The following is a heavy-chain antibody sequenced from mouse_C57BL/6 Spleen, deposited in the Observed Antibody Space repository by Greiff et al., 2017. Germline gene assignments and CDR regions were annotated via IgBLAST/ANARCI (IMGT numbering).Heavy chain of an antibody. CDR2: INPNNGGT. D-gene: IGHD1-1*01. J-gene: IGHJ3*01. Sequence: EVQLQQSGPELVKLGASVKMSCKASGYTFTDYNMHWVKQSHGKSLEWIGYINPNNGGTSYNQKFKGKATLTVNKSSSTAYMELRSLTSEDSAVYYCARWGYYGSSPAWFAYWGQGTLVTVSA. CDR1: GYTFTDYN. V-gene: IGHV1-22*01. CDR3: ARWGYYGSSPAWFAY.